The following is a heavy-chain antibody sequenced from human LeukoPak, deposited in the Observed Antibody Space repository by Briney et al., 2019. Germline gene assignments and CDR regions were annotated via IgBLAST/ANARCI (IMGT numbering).Heavy chain of an antibody. Sequence: GASVKVSCKASGYTFTGYYMHWVRQAPGQGLEWMGWINPNSGSTNYAQKFQGRVTMTRDTSTSTAYMELSRLRSDDTAVYYCARTEIATSYYIDNCGQGTLVTVSS. CDR3: ARTEIATSYYIDN. D-gene: IGHD5-24*01. CDR2: INPNSGST. CDR1: GYTFTGYY. V-gene: IGHV1-2*02. J-gene: IGHJ4*02.